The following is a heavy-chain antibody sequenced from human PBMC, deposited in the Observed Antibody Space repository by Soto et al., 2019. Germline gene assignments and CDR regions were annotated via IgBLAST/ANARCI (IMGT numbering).Heavy chain of an antibody. CDR2: IVVGSGNT. CDR3: AAGDDYSNYDFYYGMDV. D-gene: IGHD4-4*01. J-gene: IGHJ6*02. V-gene: IGHV1-58*01. Sequence: EASVKVSCKASGFTFTSSAVQWVRQARGQRLEWIGWIVVGSGNTNYAQKFQERVTITRDMSTSTAYMELSSLRSEDTAVYYCAAGDDYSNYDFYYGMDVWGQGTTVTVSS. CDR1: GFTFTSSA.